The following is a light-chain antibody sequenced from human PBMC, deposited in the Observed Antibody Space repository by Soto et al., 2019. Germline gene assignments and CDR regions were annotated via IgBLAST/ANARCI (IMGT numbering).Light chain of an antibody. CDR3: QTWGTGIKV. Sequence: LVLTQSPSASASLGASVKLTCTLSSGHSNYDIVWHQQQPEKGPRYLMKVNSVGSHRRGDGIPDRFSGSSSGAERYLTISSLQSEDEADYYCQTWGTGIKVFGGGTKLTVL. CDR1: SGHSNYD. V-gene: IGLV4-69*01. J-gene: IGLJ2*01. CDR2: VNSVGSH.